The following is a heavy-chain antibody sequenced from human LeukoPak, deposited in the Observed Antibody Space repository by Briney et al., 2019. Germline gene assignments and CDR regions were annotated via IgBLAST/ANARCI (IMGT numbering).Heavy chain of an antibody. D-gene: IGHD3-3*01. CDR3: ARIDYDFWSGLDI. CDR2: IYTSGST. J-gene: IGHJ3*02. CDR1: GGSISSGSYY. V-gene: IGHV4-61*02. Sequence: PSETLSLTCTVSGGSISSGSYYWSWIRQPAGKGLEWIGRIYTSGSTNYNPSLKSRVTISVDTSKNQFSLKLSSVTAADTAVYYCARIDYDFWSGLDIWGQGTMVTVSS.